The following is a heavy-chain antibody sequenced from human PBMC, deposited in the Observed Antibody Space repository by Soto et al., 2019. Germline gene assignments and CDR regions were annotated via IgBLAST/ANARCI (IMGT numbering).Heavy chain of an antibody. D-gene: IGHD2-2*01. CDR3: ARHPKVGGRFYCYYGMDX. V-gene: IGHV5-51*01. Sequence: HVEALKISCKGSGYSFTSYWIGWVRQMPGKGLELMVIIYPGDSDTGYSPSFQGQVTISAYKYISTAYLQWSSLKASDTAMYYCARHPKVGGRFYCYYGMDXWGQGTTVTVS. J-gene: IGHJ6*02. CDR2: IYPGDSDT. CDR1: GYSFTSYW.